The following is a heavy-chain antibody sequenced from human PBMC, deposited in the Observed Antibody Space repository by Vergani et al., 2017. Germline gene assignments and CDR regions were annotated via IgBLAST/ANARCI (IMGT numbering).Heavy chain of an antibody. J-gene: IGHJ5*02. CDR1: GFTFSTYG. CDR2: ISYHGSNK. Sequence: QVQLVESGGGVVQPGRSLRLSCAASGFTFSTYGMHWVRQAPGKGLEWVAGISYHGSNKYYADSVKGRFTISRDNSKNTLDLQMNSLRTEDTAVYYCAKDRVPDGYSSSWDPDHWGQGTLVTVSS. D-gene: IGHD6-13*01. V-gene: IGHV3-30*18. CDR3: AKDRVPDGYSSSWDPDH.